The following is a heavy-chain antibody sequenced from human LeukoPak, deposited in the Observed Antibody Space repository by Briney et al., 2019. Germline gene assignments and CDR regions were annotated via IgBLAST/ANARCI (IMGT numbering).Heavy chain of an antibody. V-gene: IGHV3-66*01. CDR1: GFTVSNNY. CDR3: ARVSFTLALDS. Sequence: PGGSLRLSCAASGFTVSNNYLNWVRQAPGKGLEWVSVIYSGGSTYYADSVKGRFTISRDNSKNTLYLQMNSLRSDDTAVYYCARVSFTLALDSWGQGTLVAVSS. J-gene: IGHJ4*02. CDR2: IYSGGST.